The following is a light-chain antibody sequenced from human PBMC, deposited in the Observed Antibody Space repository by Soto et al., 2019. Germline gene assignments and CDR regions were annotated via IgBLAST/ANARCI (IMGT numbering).Light chain of an antibody. Sequence: QAVVTQEPPFSVSPGGTVTLTFGLSSGSVSSGHYPSGYQQTPGQAPRTLIYRTNTRSSGVPDRFSGSILGSKAALTITGAQADDESDYYCVLYMGSGIWVFGGGTKLTVL. J-gene: IGLJ3*02. CDR1: SGSVSSGHY. CDR3: VLYMGSGIWV. V-gene: IGLV8-61*01. CDR2: RTN.